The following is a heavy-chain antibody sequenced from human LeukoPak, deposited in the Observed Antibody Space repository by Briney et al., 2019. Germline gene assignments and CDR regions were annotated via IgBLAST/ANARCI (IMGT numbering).Heavy chain of an antibody. J-gene: IGHJ4*02. D-gene: IGHD2-2*01. Sequence: GGSLRLSCAASGFTFSYAMSWVRQAPGKGLEWVSAISGSGGSTYYADSVKGRFTISRDNSKNTLYLQMNSLRAEDTAVYYCAKDGYCSSTSCYPAPYWGQGTLVTVSS. CDR3: AKDGYCSSTSCYPAPY. CDR2: ISGSGGST. V-gene: IGHV3-23*01. CDR1: GFTFSYA.